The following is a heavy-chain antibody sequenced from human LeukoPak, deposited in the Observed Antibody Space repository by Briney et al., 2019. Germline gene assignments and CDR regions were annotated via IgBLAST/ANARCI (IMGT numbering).Heavy chain of an antibody. CDR3: ARDPFGYYDSSGSPSSGLFDY. CDR2: IYYSGST. Sequence: PSETLSLTCTVSGGSISSYYWSWIRQPPGKGLEWIGYIYYSGSTYYNPSLKSRVTISVDTSKNQFSLKLSSVTAADTAVYYCARDPFGYYDSSGSPSSGLFDYWGQGTLVTVSS. V-gene: IGHV4-59*12. CDR1: GGSISSYY. D-gene: IGHD3-22*01. J-gene: IGHJ4*02.